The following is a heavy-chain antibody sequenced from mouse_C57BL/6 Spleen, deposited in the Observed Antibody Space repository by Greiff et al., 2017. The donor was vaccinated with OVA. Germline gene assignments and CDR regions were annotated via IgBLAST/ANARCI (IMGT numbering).Heavy chain of an antibody. CDR1: GYAFSSSW. J-gene: IGHJ2*01. Sequence: SGPELVKPGASVKISCKASGYAFSSSWMNWVKQRPGKGLEWIGRIYPGDGDTNYNGKFKGKATLTADKSSSTAYMQLSSLTSEDSAVYFCARGKSDYFDYWGQGTTLTVSS. CDR2: IYPGDGDT. V-gene: IGHV1-82*01. CDR3: ARGKSDYFDY.